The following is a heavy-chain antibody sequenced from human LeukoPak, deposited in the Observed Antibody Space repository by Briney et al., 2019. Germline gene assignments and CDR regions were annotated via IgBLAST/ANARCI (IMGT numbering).Heavy chain of an antibody. Sequence: SETLSLTCTVSGGSINGYWSWIRQPPGKGLEWIAYIHYTGTTNLNPSLKSRVTMSVDTSNNRVSLTLNSVTAADTAVYYCARHSTDSVGGGWLDPWGQGTLFTVSS. J-gene: IGHJ5*02. V-gene: IGHV4-59*08. CDR3: ARHSTDSVGGGWLDP. CDR1: GGSINGY. D-gene: IGHD2-15*01. CDR2: IHYTGTT.